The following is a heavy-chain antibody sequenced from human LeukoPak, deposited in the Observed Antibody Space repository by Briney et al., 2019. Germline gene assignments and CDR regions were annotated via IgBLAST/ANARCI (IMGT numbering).Heavy chain of an antibody. CDR3: ARRIVEEYYFDY. CDR2: IYYSGST. V-gene: IGHV4-39*07. CDR1: GGSISSSSYY. D-gene: IGHD2-15*01. Sequence: SETLSLTCTVSGGSISSSSYYWGWIRQPPGKGLEWIGGIYYSGSTYYNPSLKSRVTISVDKSKNQFSLKLSSVTAADTAVYYCARRIVEEYYFDYWGQGTLVTVSS. J-gene: IGHJ4*02.